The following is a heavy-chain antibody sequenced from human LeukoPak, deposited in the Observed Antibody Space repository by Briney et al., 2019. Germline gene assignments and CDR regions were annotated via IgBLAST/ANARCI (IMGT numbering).Heavy chain of an antibody. V-gene: IGHV4-59*08. CDR1: GGSLSGYY. D-gene: IGHD3-10*01. J-gene: IGHJ4*02. CDR2: IYSSGIT. Sequence: SETLSLTCTGSGGSLSGYYWSWFRQPPGKGLEWIAYIYSSGITDYNPSVKSRVTISVDSSKNQFCLEVTSVTAADTAVYYCARHRGGRFTESYCDYWGQGTLVIVSS. CDR3: ARHRGGRFTESYCDY.